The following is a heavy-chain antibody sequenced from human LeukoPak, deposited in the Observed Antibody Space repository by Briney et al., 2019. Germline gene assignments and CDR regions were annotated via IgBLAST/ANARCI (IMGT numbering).Heavy chain of an antibody. V-gene: IGHV3-33*06. CDR3: AKPTSGDGSFLIDY. CDR1: GLTFSSYA. CDR2: IWYDGSYT. J-gene: IGHJ4*02. D-gene: IGHD1-26*01. Sequence: GGSLRLSCAASGLTFSSYAMSWVRQAPGKGLEWVAVIWYDGSYTYYAESVKGRFTISRDNSRNTLYLQMSSLRAEDTAVYYCAKPTSGDGSFLIDYWGQGTLVTVSS.